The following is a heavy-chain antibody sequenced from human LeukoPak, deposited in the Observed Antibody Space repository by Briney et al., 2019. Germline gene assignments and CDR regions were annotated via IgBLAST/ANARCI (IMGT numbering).Heavy chain of an antibody. V-gene: IGHV4-34*01. CDR2: INHSGST. CDR1: GGSFSGYY. CDR3: ARGLPTVNAFDI. Sequence: SETLSLICAVYGGSFSGYYWSWIRQPPGKGLEWIGEINHSGSTNYNPSLKSRVTISVDTSKNQFSLKLSSVTAADTAVYYCARGLPTVNAFDIWGQGTMVTVSS. D-gene: IGHD4-17*01. J-gene: IGHJ3*02.